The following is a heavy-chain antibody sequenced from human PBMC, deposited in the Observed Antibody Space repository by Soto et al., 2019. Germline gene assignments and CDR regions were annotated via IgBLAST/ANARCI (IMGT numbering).Heavy chain of an antibody. CDR1: GGSISSSNW. CDR3: ASSQYYYGSGSLGWFDP. D-gene: IGHD3-10*01. V-gene: IGHV4-4*02. CDR2: IYHSGST. Sequence: SETLSLTCAVSGGSISSSNWWSWVRQPPGKGLEWIGEIYHSGSTNYNPSLKSRVTISVDKSKNQFSLKLSSVTAADTAVYYCASSQYYYGSGSLGWFDPWGQGTLVTVSS. J-gene: IGHJ5*02.